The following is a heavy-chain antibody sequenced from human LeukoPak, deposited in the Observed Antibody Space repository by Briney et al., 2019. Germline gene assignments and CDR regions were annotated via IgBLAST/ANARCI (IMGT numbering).Heavy chain of an antibody. D-gene: IGHD3-22*01. Sequence: RSSETLSLTCTVSGGSISSGGYYWSWIRQHPGKGLEWIGYIYYSGSTYYNPSLKSRVTISVDTSKNQFSLKLSSVTAADTAVYYCARDQGIVPLDIWGQGTMVTVSS. J-gene: IGHJ3*02. V-gene: IGHV4-31*03. CDR2: IYYSGST. CDR3: ARDQGIVPLDI. CDR1: GGSISSGGYY.